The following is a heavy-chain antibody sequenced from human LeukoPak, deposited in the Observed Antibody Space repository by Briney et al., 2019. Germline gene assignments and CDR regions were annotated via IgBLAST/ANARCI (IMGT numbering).Heavy chain of an antibody. CDR3: AITHSSGSPNWFDP. D-gene: IGHD3-22*01. CDR2: INHSGST. V-gene: IGHV4-34*01. CDR1: GGSFSGYY. Sequence: SETLSLTCAVYGGSFSGYYWCWIRQPPGKGLEWIGEINHSGSTNYSPSLKSRVTISVDTSKNQFSLKLSSVTAADTAVYYCAITHSSGSPNWFDPWGQGTLVTVSS. J-gene: IGHJ5*02.